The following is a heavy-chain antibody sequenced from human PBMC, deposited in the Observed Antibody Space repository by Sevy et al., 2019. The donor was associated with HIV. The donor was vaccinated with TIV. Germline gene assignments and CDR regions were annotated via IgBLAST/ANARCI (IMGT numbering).Heavy chain of an antibody. Sequence: SETLSLTCTVSGDSVSNTNYYWSWIRQPAGKGLEWIGRMKTSGSTNYNPSLKSRVTMSVDTSKNQFSLKLSSVTAADTAGYYCARWNYSDSRGFSSFDYWGQGTLVTVSS. D-gene: IGHD3-22*01. J-gene: IGHJ4*02. V-gene: IGHV4-61*02. CDR1: GDSVSNTNYY. CDR3: ARWNYSDSRGFSSFDY. CDR2: MKTSGST.